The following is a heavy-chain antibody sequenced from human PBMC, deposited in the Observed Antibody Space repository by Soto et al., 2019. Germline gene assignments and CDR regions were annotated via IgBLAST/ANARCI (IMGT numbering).Heavy chain of an antibody. V-gene: IGHV1-18*01. Sequence: QVPLVQSGAEVKKPGASVKVSCKASGYTFTSYGISWVRQAPGQGLEWMGWISAYNGNTNYAQKRQGRVTMTTDTSTSTAYMELRSLRSDDTAVYYCAREAITFGGVIVYYYMDVWGKGTTVTVSS. CDR2: ISAYNGNT. D-gene: IGHD3-16*02. J-gene: IGHJ6*03. CDR1: GYTFTSYG. CDR3: AREAITFGGVIVYYYMDV.